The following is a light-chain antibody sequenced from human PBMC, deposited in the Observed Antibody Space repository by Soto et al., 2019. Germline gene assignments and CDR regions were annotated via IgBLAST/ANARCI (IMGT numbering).Light chain of an antibody. V-gene: IGLV2-8*01. CDR1: SSDVGTHGY. Sequence: QSALTQPPSASGCPGQSVTISCTGTSSDVGTHGYVSWYQQHAGKAPKLMIYDVTKRPSGVPDRFSGSKSANTASLTVSGLQAEDEADYYCMCYAGGNNWVFGGGTKLTVL. CDR2: DVT. J-gene: IGLJ3*02. CDR3: MCYAGGNNWV.